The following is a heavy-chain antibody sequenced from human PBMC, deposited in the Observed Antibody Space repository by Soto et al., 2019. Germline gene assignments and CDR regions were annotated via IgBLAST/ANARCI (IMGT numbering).Heavy chain of an antibody. CDR1: GGSIRSDEYY. CDR2: IYYSGRT. Sequence: HVQLQESGPGLVKPSQTLSLTCTVSGGSIRSDEYYWSWIRQPPGKGLEWIGYIYYSGRTSYNPSLKSRLTISMEMSENQFSLKLSSLSAADTSVYYCARDRSNAPEQLDYWGQGTLVIVSS. D-gene: IGHD6-13*01. J-gene: IGHJ4*02. CDR3: ARDRSNAPEQLDY. V-gene: IGHV4-30-4*01.